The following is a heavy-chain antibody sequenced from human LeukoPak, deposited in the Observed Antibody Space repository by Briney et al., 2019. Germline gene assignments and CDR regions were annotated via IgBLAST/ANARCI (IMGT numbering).Heavy chain of an antibody. D-gene: IGHD3-22*01. Sequence: GGSLRLSCAASGFTFSSYVMSWVRQAPGKGLEWASAISGSGDITYYADSVKGRFTISRDNSKNTLYLQMNSLRAEDTAVYYCARHSSGYHQSFDYWGQGTLVTVSS. V-gene: IGHV3-23*01. CDR1: GFTFSSYV. J-gene: IGHJ4*02. CDR3: ARHSSGYHQSFDY. CDR2: ISGSGDIT.